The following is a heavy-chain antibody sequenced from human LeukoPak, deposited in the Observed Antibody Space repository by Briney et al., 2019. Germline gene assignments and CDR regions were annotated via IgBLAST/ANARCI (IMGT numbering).Heavy chain of an antibody. CDR1: GGSISSGGYS. CDR2: IYHSGST. V-gene: IGHV4-30-2*01. Sequence: PSETLSLTCAVSGGSISSGGYSWSWIRQPPGKGLKWIGYIYHSGSTYYNPSLKSRVTISVDRSKNQFSLKLSSVTAADTAVYYCARVSEYSYGYFDYWGQGTLVTVSS. J-gene: IGHJ4*02. D-gene: IGHD5-18*01. CDR3: ARVSEYSYGYFDY.